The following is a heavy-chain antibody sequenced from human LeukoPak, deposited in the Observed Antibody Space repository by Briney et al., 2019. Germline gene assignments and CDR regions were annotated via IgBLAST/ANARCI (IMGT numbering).Heavy chain of an antibody. V-gene: IGHV3-23*01. Sequence: PGGSLRLSCAASGFTFSSYAMSWVRQAPGKGLEWVSAISGTGGSTYYADSVKGRFTISRDNAKNSLYLQMNSLRAEDTAVYYCARGTSRGSRYGFDSWGQGILVTVTS. CDR2: ISGTGGST. D-gene: IGHD6-19*01. CDR3: ARGTSRGSRYGFDS. J-gene: IGHJ5*01. CDR1: GFTFSSYA.